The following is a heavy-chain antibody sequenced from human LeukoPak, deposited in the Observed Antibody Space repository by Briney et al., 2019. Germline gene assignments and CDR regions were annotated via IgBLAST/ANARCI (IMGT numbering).Heavy chain of an antibody. CDR2: ISGSGGST. D-gene: IGHD3-10*01. J-gene: IGHJ3*02. CDR1: GFTFSSYG. Sequence: GGTLRLSCAASGFTFSSYGMSWVRQAPGKGLEWVSAISGSGGSTYYADSVKGRFTISRDNSKNTLYLQMNSLRPEDTAVYYCAKDGDGNRSLYAFDIWGQGTMVTVSS. V-gene: IGHV3-23*01. CDR3: AKDGDGNRSLYAFDI.